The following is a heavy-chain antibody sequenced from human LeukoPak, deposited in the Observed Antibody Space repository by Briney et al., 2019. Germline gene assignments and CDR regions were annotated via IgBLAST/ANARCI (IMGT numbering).Heavy chain of an antibody. V-gene: IGHV3-30*18. CDR1: GFTFSSYC. J-gene: IGHJ1*01. CDR3: AKAQSYCSSSSCYLGYFQD. Sequence: TGGSLTLSCAASGFTFSSYCMHWVRQAPGKGLEWVALIYNDGSNTYYADSVKGRFIISRDNSKNTLYLQMNSLRAEDTAVYYCAKAQSYCSSSSCYLGYFQDWGQGTLVTVSS. CDR2: IYNDGSNT. D-gene: IGHD2-2*01.